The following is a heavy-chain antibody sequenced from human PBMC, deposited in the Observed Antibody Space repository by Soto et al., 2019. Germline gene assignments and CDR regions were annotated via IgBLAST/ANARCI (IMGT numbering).Heavy chain of an antibody. J-gene: IGHJ6*02. CDR3: ARDWSPGFFYDFWIGHHRGYHYYGMDV. CDR1: GFTFSSYA. Sequence: GGSLRLSCAASGFTFSSYAMSWVRQAPGKGLEWVAVISYDGSNKYYADSVKGRFTISRDNSKNTLYLQMNSLRAEDTAVYYCARDWSPGFFYDFWIGHHRGYHYYGMDVWGQGTTVTVFS. CDR2: ISYDGSNK. V-gene: IGHV3-30-3*01. D-gene: IGHD3-3*01.